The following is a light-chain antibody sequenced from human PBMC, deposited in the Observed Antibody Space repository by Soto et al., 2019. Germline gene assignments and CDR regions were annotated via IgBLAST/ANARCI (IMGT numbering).Light chain of an antibody. CDR2: GNS. Sequence: QSVLTQPPSVSGAPGQRVTISCTGSSSNIGAGYDVHWYQQLPGTAPKLLIYGNSNRPSGVPDRFSGSKSGTSASLAITGLQAEDGSDYYCQSYDSSRSGYVFGTGTKVTVL. J-gene: IGLJ1*01. CDR3: QSYDSSRSGYV. V-gene: IGLV1-40*01. CDR1: SSNIGAGYD.